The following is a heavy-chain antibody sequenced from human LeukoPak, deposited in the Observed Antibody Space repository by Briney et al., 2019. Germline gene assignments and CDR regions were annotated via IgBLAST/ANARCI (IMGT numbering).Heavy chain of an antibody. J-gene: IGHJ6*04. V-gene: IGHV4-31*03. Sequence: MASQTLSLTCTVSGGSISSGGYYWSWIRQHPGKGLEWIGYIYYSGSTYYNPSLKSRVTISVDTSKNQFSLKLSSVTAADTAVYYCARSCCGGDCYHYYGMDVWGKGTTVTVSS. CDR3: ARSCCGGDCYHYYGMDV. D-gene: IGHD2-21*02. CDR1: GGSISSGGYY. CDR2: IYYSGST.